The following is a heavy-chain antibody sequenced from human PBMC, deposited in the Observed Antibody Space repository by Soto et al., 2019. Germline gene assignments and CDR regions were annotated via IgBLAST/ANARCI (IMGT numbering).Heavy chain of an antibody. CDR1: GFLLTNAKMG. D-gene: IGHD5-18*01. J-gene: IGHJ4*02. V-gene: IGHV2-26*01. Sequence: QVTLKESGPVLVQPTETLTLTCTVSGFLLTNAKMGVSWIRQPPGKALEWLAHIFSNDVKSYTTSLKSRLTISKDTSNTQVVLTMTNMDPADTATYYCSRNPDTAMHFDFWGQGALVTVSS. CDR2: IFSNDVK. CDR3: SRNPDTAMHFDF.